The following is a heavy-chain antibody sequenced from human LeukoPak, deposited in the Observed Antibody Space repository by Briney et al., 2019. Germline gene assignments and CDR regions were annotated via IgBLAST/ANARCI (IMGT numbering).Heavy chain of an antibody. CDR3: ARHEYSGSYYGLSWFDP. Sequence: SETLSLTCTVPGGSISSSGYYWGWIRQPPGKGLEWNASIYYSGSTYYNPSLKSRVTISVDTSKNQLSLKLSSLTAADTAVYYCARHEYSGSYYGLSWFDPWGQGTLVTVSS. J-gene: IGHJ5*02. CDR2: IYYSGST. V-gene: IGHV4-39*01. D-gene: IGHD1-26*01. CDR1: GGSISSSGYY.